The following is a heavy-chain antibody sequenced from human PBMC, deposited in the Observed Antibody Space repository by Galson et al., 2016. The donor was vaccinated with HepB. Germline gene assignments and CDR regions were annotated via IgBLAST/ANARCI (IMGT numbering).Heavy chain of an antibody. Sequence: SETLSLTCTVSGASMSGSSYYWAWIRQTPGKGLEWIGEINHSGTTNYNPSLNSRATISLGTSNNQFSLRLTSVTAADTAVYYCARGVELDTIDAFDIWGQGTMVTVSS. CDR1: GASMSGSSYY. D-gene: IGHD3/OR15-3a*01. J-gene: IGHJ3*02. V-gene: IGHV4-39*07. CDR2: INHSGTT. CDR3: ARGVELDTIDAFDI.